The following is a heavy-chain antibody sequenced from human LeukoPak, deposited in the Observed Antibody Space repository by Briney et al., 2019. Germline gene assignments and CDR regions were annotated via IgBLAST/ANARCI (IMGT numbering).Heavy chain of an antibody. J-gene: IGHJ4*02. V-gene: IGHV3-23*01. D-gene: IGHD1-14*01. CDR3: AKVGTGDLFRALDY. CDR2: ISDGGGTT. CDR1: GYTFSSYA. Sequence: GGSLRLSCAASGYTFSSYAMSWVRQAPGKGLEWVSAISDGGGTTYYAASVQGRFTISRDYSKNTLFLQMNSLRADDTAVYYCAKVGTGDLFRALDYWGQGTLVTVSS.